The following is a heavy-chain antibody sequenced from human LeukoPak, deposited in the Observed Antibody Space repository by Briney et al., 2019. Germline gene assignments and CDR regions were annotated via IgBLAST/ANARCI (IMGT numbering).Heavy chain of an antibody. CDR1: GGSISSGSFY. CDR2: IHTGGST. V-gene: IGHV4-61*02. D-gene: IGHD3-10*01. Sequence: PSETLSLTCTVSGGSISSGSFYSSWTRQPAGKGLEWIGRIHTGGSTNYNPSLKSRVTISVDTSKNQFSLKLSSMTAADTAVYYCARGRDGSSYYFDYWGQGSLVTVSS. CDR3: ARGRDGSSYYFDY. J-gene: IGHJ4*02.